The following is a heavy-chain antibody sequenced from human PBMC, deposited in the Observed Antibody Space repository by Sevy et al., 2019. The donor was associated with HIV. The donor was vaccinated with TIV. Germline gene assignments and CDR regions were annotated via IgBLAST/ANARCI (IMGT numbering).Heavy chain of an antibody. J-gene: IGHJ4*02. V-gene: IGHV3-23*01. D-gene: IGHD1-26*01. CDR3: ARDRVSGSYYAGDFDY. CDR1: GFTFSNYA. Sequence: GGSLRLSCAASGFTFSNYAMSWVRQAPGKGLEWVSVISFGGRDTYYADSVKGRFTISRDNSKNTLYLQMNTLRAEDTAVYYCARDRVSGSYYAGDFDYWGQGTLVTVSS. CDR2: ISFGGRDT.